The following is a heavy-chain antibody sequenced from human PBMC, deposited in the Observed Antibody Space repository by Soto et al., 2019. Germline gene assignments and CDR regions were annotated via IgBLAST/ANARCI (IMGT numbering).Heavy chain of an antibody. Sequence: QVQLVQSGAEVKKPGASVKVSCKASGYTFTTHDINWVRQATGQGLEWIGWMNPNSGNTDYAQKFQGRVTMTRNTSISTAYMELSSLRSEDTAVYYCARGLYCSGGTCTDSWGQGTLVTVSS. CDR1: GYTFTTHD. V-gene: IGHV1-8*01. CDR3: ARGLYCSGGTCTDS. D-gene: IGHD2-15*01. J-gene: IGHJ4*02. CDR2: MNPNSGNT.